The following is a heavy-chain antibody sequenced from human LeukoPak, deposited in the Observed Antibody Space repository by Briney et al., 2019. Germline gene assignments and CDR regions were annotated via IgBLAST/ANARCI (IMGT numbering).Heavy chain of an antibody. CDR2: MNPKSGRT. Sequence: GASVKVFCKASGYTFIDYYIHWVRQAPGHGPEWMGWMNPKSGRTNYAEKFQGRVTLTRDSSISTAYMELSSLMSDDTAVYYCARDGLGYCSGGSCLTTSYYFDYWGQGTLVTVSS. J-gene: IGHJ4*02. V-gene: IGHV1-2*02. CDR3: ARDGLGYCSGGSCLTTSYYFDY. D-gene: IGHD2-15*01. CDR1: GYTFIDYY.